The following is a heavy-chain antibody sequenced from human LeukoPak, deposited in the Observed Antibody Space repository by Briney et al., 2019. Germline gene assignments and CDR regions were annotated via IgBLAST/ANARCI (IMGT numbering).Heavy chain of an antibody. D-gene: IGHD3-10*01. CDR1: GFTVNNAW. CDR2: IESKTDGGTT. Sequence: GGSLRLSCAASGFTVNNAWMSWVRQAPGKGLEWVGRIESKTDGGTTDYAAPVKGRFTISRDDSTNTLYLQMNSLKSEDTAVYYCTTYGSGRKFDYWGQGILVTVSS. J-gene: IGHJ4*02. V-gene: IGHV3-15*04. CDR3: TTYGSGRKFDY.